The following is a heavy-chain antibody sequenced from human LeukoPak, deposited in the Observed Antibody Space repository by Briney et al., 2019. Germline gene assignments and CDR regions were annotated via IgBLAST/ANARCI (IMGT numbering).Heavy chain of an antibody. V-gene: IGHV3-66*01. CDR1: GFTVSSNH. D-gene: IGHD1-14*01. J-gene: IGHJ6*02. CDR2: IFGGDNT. CDR3: ARAVGITGEYGMDV. Sequence: PGGSLRLSCAGSGFTVSSNHMHWVRPAPGKGLEWVSVIFGGDNTFYADSVKGRFSISRDNSKTTLYLQMNSLRAEDTAVYYCARAVGITGEYGMDVWGQGTTVTVSS.